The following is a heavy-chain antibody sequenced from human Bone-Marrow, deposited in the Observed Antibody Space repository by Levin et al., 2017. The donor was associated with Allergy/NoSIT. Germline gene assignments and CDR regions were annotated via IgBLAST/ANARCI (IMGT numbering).Heavy chain of an antibody. CDR2: VSPNSGHT. D-gene: IGHD4-17*01. J-gene: IGHJ2*01. CDR3: ARATTVTSRYFDL. Sequence: ASVKVSCKASGFTFTTYDINWVRQATGQGLEWLGWVSPNSGHTEYAQNFQGRVTMTRNPSITTAYMELRSLRYEDTAVYYCARATTVTSRYFDLWGRGTLVIVSS. CDR1: GFTFTTYD. V-gene: IGHV1-8*01.